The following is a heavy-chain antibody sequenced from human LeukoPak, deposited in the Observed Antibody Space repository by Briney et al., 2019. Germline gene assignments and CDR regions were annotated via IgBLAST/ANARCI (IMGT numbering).Heavy chain of an antibody. V-gene: IGHV1-69*13. CDR2: IIPIFGTA. CDR3: AQGKGYSYGTNWFDP. Sequence: ASVKVSCKAFGGTFSSYAISWVRQAPGQGLEWMGGIIPIFGTANYAQKFQGRVTITADESTSTAYMELSSLRSEDTAVYYCAQGKGYSYGTNWFDPWGQGTLVTVSS. J-gene: IGHJ5*02. D-gene: IGHD5-18*01. CDR1: GGTFSSYA.